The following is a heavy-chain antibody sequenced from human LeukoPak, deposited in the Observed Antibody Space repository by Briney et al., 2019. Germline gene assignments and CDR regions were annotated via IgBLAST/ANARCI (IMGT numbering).Heavy chain of an antibody. CDR1: GGSISSYY. D-gene: IGHD6-13*01. V-gene: IGHV4-59*01. Sequence: PSETLSLTCTVSGGSISSYYWSWIRQPPGKGLEWIGYIYYSGSTNYNPSLKSRVTISVDTSKNQFSLKLSSVTAADTAVYYCAREGSSRLREGYYYYYMDVWGKGTTVTVSS. J-gene: IGHJ6*03. CDR3: AREGSSRLREGYYYYYMDV. CDR2: IYYSGST.